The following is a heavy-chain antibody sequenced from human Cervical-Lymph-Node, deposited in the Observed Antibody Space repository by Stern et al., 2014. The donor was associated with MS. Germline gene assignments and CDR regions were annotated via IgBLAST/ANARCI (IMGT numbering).Heavy chain of an antibody. J-gene: IGHJ6*02. CDR2: AIPIFGTA. V-gene: IGHV1-69*01. Sequence: VKLVESGAEVKKPGSSVKVSCKASGGTFSSYAISWVRQPPGQGLEWMGGAIPIFGTANYAQKSQGRVTITADESTSTAYMELSSLRSEDTAVYYCARGELKEGLVRGMDVWGQGTTVTVSS. CDR3: ARGELKEGLVRGMDV. CDR1: GGTFSSYA. D-gene: IGHD1-26*01.